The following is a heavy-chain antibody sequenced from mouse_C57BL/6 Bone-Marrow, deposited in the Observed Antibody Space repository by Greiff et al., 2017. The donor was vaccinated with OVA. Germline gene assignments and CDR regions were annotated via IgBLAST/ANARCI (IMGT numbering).Heavy chain of an antibody. V-gene: IGHV1-53*01. CDR1: GYTFTSYW. J-gene: IGHJ2*01. CDR3: AGAYITTVVARDY. D-gene: IGHD1-1*01. Sequence: QVHVKQPGTELVKPGASVKLSCKASGYTFTSYWMHWVKQRPGQGLEWIGNINPSNGGTNYNEKFKSKATLTVDKSSSTAYMQLSSLTSEDSAVYYCAGAYITTVVARDYWGQGTTLTVSS. CDR2: INPSNGGT.